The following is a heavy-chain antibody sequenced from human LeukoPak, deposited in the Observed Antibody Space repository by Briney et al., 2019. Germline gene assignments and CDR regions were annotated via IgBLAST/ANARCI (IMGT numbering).Heavy chain of an antibody. Sequence: GGSLRLSCAASGFTFSSYWMSWVRQASGEGLEWVAKINQDGTEKAYVDSVRGRFTISRDNAKNSLFLQMNSLRAEDTAVYYCARGPLIAAAGTRWGQGTLVTVSS. D-gene: IGHD6-13*01. CDR2: INQDGTEK. CDR1: GFTFSSYW. J-gene: IGHJ4*02. V-gene: IGHV3-7*03. CDR3: ARGPLIAAAGTR.